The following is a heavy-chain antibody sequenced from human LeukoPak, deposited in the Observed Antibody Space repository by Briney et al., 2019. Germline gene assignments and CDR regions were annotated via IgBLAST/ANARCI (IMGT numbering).Heavy chain of an antibody. CDR1: GFTFSSYE. CDR2: ISSSGGTT. J-gene: IGHJ3*01. D-gene: IGHD2-15*01. Sequence: QPGGSLRLPCAASGFTFSSYEMNWVRQAPGKGLEWVSYISSSGGTTYYPYSVRGRFTISRDDAQNSLYLQMNSLRAEDTAIYYCAKGGYCSGGTCYKWNAFDVWGQGTVVTDSS. V-gene: IGHV3-48*03. CDR3: AKGGYCSGGTCYKWNAFDV.